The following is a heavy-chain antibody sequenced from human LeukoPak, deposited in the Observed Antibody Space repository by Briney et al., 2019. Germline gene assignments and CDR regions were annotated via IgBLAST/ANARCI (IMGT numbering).Heavy chain of an antibody. CDR3: TRVLLGSSWPYYFDY. Sequence: GGSLRLSCTASGFTFGDYSMSWVRQAPGKGLEWVGFIRSKAHGGTTEYAASVKGRFTISRDDSKSIAYLQMNSLKTEDTAVYYCTRVLLGSSWPYYFDYWGQGTLVTASS. D-gene: IGHD6-13*01. CDR2: IRSKAHGGTT. V-gene: IGHV3-49*04. CDR1: GFTFGDYS. J-gene: IGHJ4*02.